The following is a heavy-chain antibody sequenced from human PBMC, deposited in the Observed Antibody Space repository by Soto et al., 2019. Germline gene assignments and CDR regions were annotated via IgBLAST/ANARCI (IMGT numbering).Heavy chain of an antibody. V-gene: IGHV3-23*01. Sequence: EVQLLESGGGLVQPGGSLRLSCAASGFTFSSYAMSWVRQAPGKGLEWVSAIRGSGGRTYYADSVKGRFTISRDNSKNTLYLQMTSLRPADTAVYYCAKDEGYCSGGSCYEGWFDPWGQGSLVTVSS. CDR2: IRGSGGRT. CDR3: AKDEGYCSGGSCYEGWFDP. J-gene: IGHJ5*02. D-gene: IGHD2-15*01. CDR1: GFTFSSYA.